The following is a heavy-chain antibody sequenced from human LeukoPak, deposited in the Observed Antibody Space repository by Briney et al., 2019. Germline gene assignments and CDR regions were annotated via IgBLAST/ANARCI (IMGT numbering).Heavy chain of an antibody. V-gene: IGHV3-15*01. Sequence: GGSLRLSCAASGFTFSNASMSWVRQAPGKGLEWVGRIKSKTDGGTTDYAAPVKGRFTISRDESKNTLYLQMNSLKTEDIAVYGFTPQEGDHRSQWVLCYLGQGALVTVPP. D-gene: IGHD1-26*01. CDR3: TPQEGDHRSQWVLCY. CDR2: IKSKTDGGTT. CDR1: GFTFSNAS. J-gene: IGHJ4*02.